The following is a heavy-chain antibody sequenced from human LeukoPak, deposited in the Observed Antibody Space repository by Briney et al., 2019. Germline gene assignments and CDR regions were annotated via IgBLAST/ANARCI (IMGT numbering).Heavy chain of an antibody. D-gene: IGHD3-22*01. CDR2: ISVRRNYI. CDR3: VRLRRNSDTSGFYYYYDF. Sequence: GGALKLSCSASGYPFSSYSINWVRPAPGKGLEWVSSISVRRNYIYYADSVRGRFHISRDDSRDSLSLQMNRLIAEDTAVYYCVRLRRNSDTSGFYYYYDFWGQGTLVTVSS. J-gene: IGHJ4*02. V-gene: IGHV3-21*04. CDR1: GYPFSSYS.